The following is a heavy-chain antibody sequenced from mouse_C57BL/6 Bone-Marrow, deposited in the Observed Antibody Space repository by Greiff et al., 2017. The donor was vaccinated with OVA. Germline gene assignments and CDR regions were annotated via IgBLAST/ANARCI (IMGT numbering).Heavy chain of an antibody. CDR3: AIVYYGSSGMDY. V-gene: IGHV1-9*01. Sequence: VQLQQSGAELMKPGASVKLSCKATGYTFTGYWIEWVKQRPGHGLEWIGEILPGSSSTNYNEKFKGKATFTADTSSSTAYMQLSSLTTEDSAIYYCAIVYYGSSGMDYWGQGTTLTVSS. CDR1: GYTFTGYW. D-gene: IGHD1-1*01. CDR2: ILPGSSST. J-gene: IGHJ2*01.